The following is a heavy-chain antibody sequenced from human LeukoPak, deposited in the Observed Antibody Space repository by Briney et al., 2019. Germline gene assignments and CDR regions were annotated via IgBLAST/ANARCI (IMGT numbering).Heavy chain of an antibody. Sequence: GGSLRLSCSASGFTFIRYGMSWVRQAPGKGLEWVSGINWNGGSTGYADSVKGRFTISRDNAKNSLYLQMNSLRAEDTALYYCARSFYDRSAGWFDPWGQGTLVTVSS. V-gene: IGHV3-20*04. CDR3: ARSFYDRSAGWFDP. CDR2: INWNGGST. CDR1: GFTFIRYG. J-gene: IGHJ5*02. D-gene: IGHD3-22*01.